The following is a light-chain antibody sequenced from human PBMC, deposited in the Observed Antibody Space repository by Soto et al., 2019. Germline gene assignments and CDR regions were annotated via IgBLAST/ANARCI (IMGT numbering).Light chain of an antibody. CDR2: GTS. V-gene: IGKV3-15*01. J-gene: IGKJ1*01. CDR1: QSVSSN. Sequence: EIVITQSPATLSVSPGERATLSCRASQSVSSNLAWYQQKPGQAPGLLIYGTSTRANGIPVRFSGSGSGTELTLTISSLQSEDFAVYYCQQYNNWPPWTFGQGTKVDIK. CDR3: QQYNNWPPWT.